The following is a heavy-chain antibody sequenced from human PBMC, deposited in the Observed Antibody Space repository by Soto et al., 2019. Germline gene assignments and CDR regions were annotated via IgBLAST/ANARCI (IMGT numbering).Heavy chain of an antibody. J-gene: IGHJ5*02. Sequence: EVQLLESGGGLVQPGGSLRLSCAASGFTFSNYAMSWVRRAPGKGLEWVSGISGSGATTYYADSVKGRFTISRDNSKNTLSLQMNSLRAEDTAVYYCAEDQGIATRPRWFDPWGQGTLVTVSS. D-gene: IGHD6-6*01. CDR3: AEDQGIATRPRWFDP. CDR1: GFTFSNYA. V-gene: IGHV3-23*01. CDR2: ISGSGATT.